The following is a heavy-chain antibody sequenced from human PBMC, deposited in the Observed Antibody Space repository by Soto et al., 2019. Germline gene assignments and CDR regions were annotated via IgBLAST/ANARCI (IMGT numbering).Heavy chain of an antibody. V-gene: IGHV3-13*01. CDR1: GFTFSRYD. J-gene: IGHJ4*02. Sequence: EVQLVESGGGLVQPGGSLRLSCAASGFTFSRYDMHWVRQATGKSLEWVSAIGTAGDTNYPGSVKGRFTISRENAKNSLYLQMNSLRAGDTAVYYCTRSPVLVRGVRAFDYWGQGTLVTVSS. CDR3: TRSPVLVRGVRAFDY. CDR2: IGTAGDT. D-gene: IGHD3-10*01.